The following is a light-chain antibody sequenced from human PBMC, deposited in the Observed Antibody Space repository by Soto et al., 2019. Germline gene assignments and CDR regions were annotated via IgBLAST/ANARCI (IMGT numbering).Light chain of an antibody. J-gene: IGKJ5*01. V-gene: IGKV3-11*01. CDR2: DAS. Sequence: ENVLTQSPGTLSLSPWERATLSCRASQSVSSYLAWYQQKPGQAPRLLIYDASNRATGIPARFSGSGSGTDFTLTISSLEPEDFAVYYCQQRSNWVTFGQGTRLEI. CDR1: QSVSSY. CDR3: QQRSNWVT.